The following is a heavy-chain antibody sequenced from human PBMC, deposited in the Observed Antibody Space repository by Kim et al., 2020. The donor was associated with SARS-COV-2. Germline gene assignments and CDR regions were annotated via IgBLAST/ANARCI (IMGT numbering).Heavy chain of an antibody. CDR2: NT. CDR3: AREAVAGSFDH. J-gene: IGHJ4*02. V-gene: IGHV1-3*01. D-gene: IGHD6-19*01. Sequence: NTRYSPEFQGRVSITRDTAATTAYLELSGLRSEDTAVYYCAREAVAGSFDHWGQGTLVTVSS.